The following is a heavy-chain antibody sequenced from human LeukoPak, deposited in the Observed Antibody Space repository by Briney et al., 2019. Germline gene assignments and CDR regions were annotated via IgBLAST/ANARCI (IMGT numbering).Heavy chain of an antibody. Sequence: SETLSLTCAVSGYSIGSGYYWVWIRQPPGKGLEWIGSVYHTGSTYYHPSLKSRVTISLDTSKNQFSLRLTSVTPADTALYYCASHYYASSGSLFDSWGRGSLVTVSS. V-gene: IGHV4-38-2*01. CDR1: GYSIGSGYY. CDR3: ASHYYASSGSLFDS. D-gene: IGHD3-22*01. J-gene: IGHJ4*02. CDR2: VYHTGST.